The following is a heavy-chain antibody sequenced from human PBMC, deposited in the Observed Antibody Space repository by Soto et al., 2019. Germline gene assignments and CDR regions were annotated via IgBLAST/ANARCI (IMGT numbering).Heavy chain of an antibody. CDR1: GYSFTNFH. CDR2: IDPSGGIT. V-gene: IGHV1-46*01. Sequence: ASVKVSCKASGYSFTNFHIHWVRQAPGQGLEWKGMIDPSGGITRDAQRLQGRTTMTRDASTSTVYMELRSLTSEDTAVYDCARDVIGQDNHETISYYFDHWGQGTLVAVSS. J-gene: IGHJ4*02. CDR3: ARDVIGQDNHETISYYFDH. D-gene: IGHD2-15*01.